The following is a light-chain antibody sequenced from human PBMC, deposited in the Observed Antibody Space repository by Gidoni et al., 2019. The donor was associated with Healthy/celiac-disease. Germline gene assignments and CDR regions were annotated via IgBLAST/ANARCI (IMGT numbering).Light chain of an antibody. J-gene: IGKJ1*01. CDR2: DAS. V-gene: IGKV1-5*01. Sequence: DIQMTQSPSTLSASVGDRVTLTGRASQSISSWLAWYQQKPGKAPKLLIYDASSLESGVPSRFSGSGSGTEFTLTISSLQPDDFATYYCQQYNSYSWTFGQGTK. CDR3: QQYNSYSWT. CDR1: QSISSW.